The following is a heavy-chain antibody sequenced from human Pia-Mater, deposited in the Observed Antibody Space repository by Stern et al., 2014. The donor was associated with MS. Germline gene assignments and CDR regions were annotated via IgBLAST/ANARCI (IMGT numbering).Heavy chain of an antibody. CDR1: GFTFSTYA. Sequence: MQLVESGGGVVQPGRSLRLSCATSGFTFSTYAIHWVRQAPGKGLEWVAVISYDGNNQYYAGSVKGRFTISRDNSKNTLYLQMNSLTDEDTAVYYCARDPLAGTGAYFDYWGQGALVTVSS. V-gene: IGHV3-30-3*01. D-gene: IGHD6-19*01. CDR3: ARDPLAGTGAYFDY. J-gene: IGHJ4*02. CDR2: ISYDGNNQ.